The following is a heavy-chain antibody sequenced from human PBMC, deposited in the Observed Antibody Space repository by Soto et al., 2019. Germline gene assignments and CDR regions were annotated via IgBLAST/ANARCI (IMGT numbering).Heavy chain of an antibody. CDR2: IYYSGST. Sequence: QVQLQESGPGLVKPSETLSLTCTVSGGSISSYYWSWIRQPPGKGLEWIGYIYYSGSTNYNPSLKSRVTISVDTSKNQFSLKLSSVTAADTAVYYCARLQRYSYGYYYGMDVWGQGTTVTVSS. CDR3: ARLQRYSYGYYYGMDV. D-gene: IGHD5-18*01. CDR1: GGSISSYY. V-gene: IGHV4-59*08. J-gene: IGHJ6*02.